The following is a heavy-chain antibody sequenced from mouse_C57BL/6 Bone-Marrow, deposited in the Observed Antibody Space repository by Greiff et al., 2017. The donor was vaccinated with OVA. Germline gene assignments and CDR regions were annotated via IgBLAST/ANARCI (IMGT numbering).Heavy chain of an antibody. Sequence: VQLQQSGAELVKPGASVKISCKASGYAFSSYWMNWVKQSHGKSLEWIGVINPYNGGTSYNQKFKGKATLAVDKSSSAAYMELNSLTSEDSAVYYCASSFITTDWGQGTTLTVSS. CDR1: GYAFSSYW. CDR2: INPYNGGT. J-gene: IGHJ2*01. V-gene: IGHV1-19*01. D-gene: IGHD1-1*01. CDR3: ASSFITTD.